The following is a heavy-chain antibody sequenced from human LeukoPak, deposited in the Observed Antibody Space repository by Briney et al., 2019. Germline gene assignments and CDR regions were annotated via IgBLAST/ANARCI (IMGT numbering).Heavy chain of an antibody. D-gene: IGHD3-22*01. CDR1: GYTFTSYA. J-gene: IGHJ3*02. CDR2: IIPIFGTA. CDR3: ARGFTTTKKQNAFDI. Sequence: ASVKVSCKASGYTFTSYAISWVRQAPGQGLEWMGRIIPIFGTANYAQKFQGRVTITTDESTSTAYMELSSLRSEDTAVYYCARGFTTTKKQNAFDIWGQGTMATVSS. V-gene: IGHV1-69*05.